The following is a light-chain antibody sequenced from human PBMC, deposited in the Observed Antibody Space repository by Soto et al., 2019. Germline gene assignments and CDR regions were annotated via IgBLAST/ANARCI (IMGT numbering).Light chain of an antibody. V-gene: IGKV3-11*01. CDR1: QSVSGY. CDR3: QQRYNWPIT. CDR2: ADS. J-gene: IGKJ5*01. Sequence: IVCTHSQYTLSFSPGETAPLSCRASQSVSGYIGWYQQKPGQAPRLLIYADSNRATGIPARFSGSGSGTDFTLTISSLEPEDFSVYYCQQRYNWPITFGQGTRLEIK.